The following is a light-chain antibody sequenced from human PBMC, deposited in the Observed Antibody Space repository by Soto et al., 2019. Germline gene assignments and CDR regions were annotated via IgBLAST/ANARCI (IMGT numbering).Light chain of an antibody. CDR3: QQYNNWPPGLT. J-gene: IGKJ4*01. Sequence: EIVMTQSPATLSVSPGERATLSCRASQSVSSNLAWYQQKPGQAPRLLIYGASTRATGIPARFSGSGSGTEFTLTISSLQSEDLAVYYCQQYNNWPPGLTFGGGTKVDIK. V-gene: IGKV3D-15*01. CDR2: GAS. CDR1: QSVSSN.